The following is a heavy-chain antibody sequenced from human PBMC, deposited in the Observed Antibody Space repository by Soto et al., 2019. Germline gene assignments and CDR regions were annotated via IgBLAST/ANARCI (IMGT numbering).Heavy chain of an antibody. CDR1: GYSFTSYW. Sequence: PGESLKISCKGSGYSFTSYWIGWVRQMPGKGLEWMGIIYPGDSDTRYSPSFQGQVTISADKSISTAYLQWSSLKASDTAMYYCASLLRPFYYSSGMHVWGKGTTVTVSS. V-gene: IGHV5-51*01. CDR2: IYPGDSDT. D-gene: IGHD2-15*01. J-gene: IGHJ6*04. CDR3: ASLLRPFYYSSGMHV.